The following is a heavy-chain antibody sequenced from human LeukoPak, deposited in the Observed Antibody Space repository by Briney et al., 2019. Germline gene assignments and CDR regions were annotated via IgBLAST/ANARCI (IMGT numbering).Heavy chain of an antibody. J-gene: IGHJ4*02. D-gene: IGHD6-6*01. CDR1: GYAFTNYG. Sequence: GASVKVSCKASGYAFTNYGISWVRRAPGQGLEWMGWIRTDNGNTDYAQKFQGRVTMTTDTSTSTAYMELRSLRSDDTAVYYCARDRSSSFFWGQGTLVTVSS. CDR3: ARDRSSSFF. V-gene: IGHV1-18*01. CDR2: IRTDNGNT.